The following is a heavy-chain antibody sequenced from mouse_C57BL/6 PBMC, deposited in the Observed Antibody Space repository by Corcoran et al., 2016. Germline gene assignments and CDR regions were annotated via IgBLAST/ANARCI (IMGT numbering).Heavy chain of an antibody. Sequence: QVQLQQSGAELVKPGASVKLSCKASGYAFSSYWMNWVKQRPGKGLEWIGQIYPGDGDTNYNGKFKGKATLTADKSSSTAYMQLSSLTSEDSAVYFCARSATTARFAYWGQGTLVTVSA. J-gene: IGHJ3*01. CDR2: IYPGDGDT. V-gene: IGHV1-80*01. CDR3: ARSATTARFAY. CDR1: GYAFSSYW. D-gene: IGHD1-2*01.